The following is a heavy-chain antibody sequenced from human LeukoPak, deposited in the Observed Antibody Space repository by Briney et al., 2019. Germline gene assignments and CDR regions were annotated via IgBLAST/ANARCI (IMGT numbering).Heavy chain of an antibody. V-gene: IGHV3-21*01. Sequence: GGSLRLSCVASGLTFTSSDFNWIRQAPGKGLEWLSTITRSGSNLYYADSVKGRFTTSRDDAKDSVYPQMESLRVEDTAIYYCARNFDSWGQGTLVTVSS. CDR2: ITRSGSNL. CDR3: ARNFDS. CDR1: GLTFTSSD. J-gene: IGHJ4*02.